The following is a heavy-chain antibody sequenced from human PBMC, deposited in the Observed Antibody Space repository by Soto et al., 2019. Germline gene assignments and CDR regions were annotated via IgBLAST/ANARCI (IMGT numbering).Heavy chain of an antibody. CDR1: VFTLRTNG. CDR3: AGHGGYSY. Sequence: EVQLLESGGGLVQPGGSLRLSCAATVFTLRTNGMTWVRQAPGKGLEWVSSFSGSGSDTSYADSVKGRFTISRDNSKNTLYLQMTSLSAEDTALDYCAGHGGYSYLGQGTLVIVSS. J-gene: IGHJ4*02. D-gene: IGHD5-18*01. CDR2: FSGSGSDT. V-gene: IGHV3-23*01.